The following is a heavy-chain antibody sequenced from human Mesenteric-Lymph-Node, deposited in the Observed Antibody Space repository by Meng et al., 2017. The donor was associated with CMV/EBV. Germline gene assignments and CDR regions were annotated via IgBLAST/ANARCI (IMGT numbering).Heavy chain of an antibody. CDR1: GFSFSTYW. Sequence: GESLKISCAASGFSFSTYWMSWVRQAPGKGLEWVANIKQDGSEKSYVDSVKGRFTISRDNAKNSLDLQMNSLRAEDTAVYYCARGILYGFWREDSLDYWGQGTLVTVSS. CDR2: IKQDGSEK. J-gene: IGHJ4*02. V-gene: IGHV3-7*01. CDR3: ARGILYGFWREDSLDY. D-gene: IGHD3-3*01.